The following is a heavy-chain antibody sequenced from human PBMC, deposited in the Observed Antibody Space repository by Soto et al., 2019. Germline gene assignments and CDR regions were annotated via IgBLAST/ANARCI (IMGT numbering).Heavy chain of an antibody. Sequence: ASVKVSCTASGSTFTSYYMHWVRQAPGQGLEWMGIINPSGGSTSYAQKFQGRVTMTRDTSTSTVYMELSSLRSEDTAVYYCARGPYSSSFSLGMDVWGQGTTVTVSS. V-gene: IGHV1-46*01. D-gene: IGHD6-13*01. J-gene: IGHJ6*02. CDR1: GSTFTSYY. CDR2: INPSGGST. CDR3: ARGPYSSSFSLGMDV.